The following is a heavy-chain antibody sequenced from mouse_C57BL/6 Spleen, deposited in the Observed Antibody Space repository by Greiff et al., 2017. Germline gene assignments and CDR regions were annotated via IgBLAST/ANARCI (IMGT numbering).Heavy chain of an antibody. D-gene: IGHD1-1*01. V-gene: IGHV3-6*01. J-gene: IGHJ4*01. CDR3: ARDQGYYGSSFAMDY. Sequence: EVQLQQSGPGLVKPSQSLSLTCSVTGYSITSGYYWNWIRQFPGNKLEWMGYISYDGSNNYNPSLKNRISITRDTSKNQFFLKLNSVTTEDTATYYCARDQGYYGSSFAMDYWGQGTSVTVSS. CDR1: GYSITSGYY. CDR2: ISYDGSN.